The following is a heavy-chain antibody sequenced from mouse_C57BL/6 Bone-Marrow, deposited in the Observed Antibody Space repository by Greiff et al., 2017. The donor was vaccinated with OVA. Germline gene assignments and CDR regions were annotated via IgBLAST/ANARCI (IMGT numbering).Heavy chain of an antibody. CDR1: GYTFTSYW. CDR2: IDPNSGGT. CDR3: AIRVWYDYDGLDY. V-gene: IGHV1-72*01. D-gene: IGHD2-4*01. J-gene: IGHJ2*01. Sequence: VQLQQPGAELVKPGASVKLSCKASGYTFTSYWMHWVKQRPGRGLEWIGRIDPNSGGTKYNEKFKSKATLTVDKPSSTAYMQLSSLTSEDSAVYDCAIRVWYDYDGLDYWGQGTTLTVSS.